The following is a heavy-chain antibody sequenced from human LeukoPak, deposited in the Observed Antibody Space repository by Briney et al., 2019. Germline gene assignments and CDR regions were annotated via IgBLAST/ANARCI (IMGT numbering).Heavy chain of an antibody. Sequence: SETLSLTCTVSGGSISSGGYYWSWIRQHPGKGLEWIGYIYYSGSTYYNPSLKSRVTISVDTSKNQFSLKLSSVTAADTAVYYWAVEAYGRGFDPWGKEPWVTVSS. V-gene: IGHV4-31*03. CDR2: IYYSGST. D-gene: IGHD4-17*01. CDR1: GGSISSGGYY. J-gene: IGHJ5*02. CDR3: AVEAYGRGFDP.